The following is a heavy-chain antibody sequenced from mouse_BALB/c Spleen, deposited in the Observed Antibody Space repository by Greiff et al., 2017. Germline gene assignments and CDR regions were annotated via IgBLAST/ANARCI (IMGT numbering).Heavy chain of an antibody. CDR2: ISSGSSTI. V-gene: IGHV5-17*02. Sequence: EVKLVESGGGLVQPGGSRKLSCAASGFTFSSFGMHWVRQAPEKGLEWVAYISSGSSTIYYADTVKGRFTISRDNPKNTLFLQMTSLRSEDTAMYYCARSYDYGGWFAYWGQGTLVTVSA. CDR1: GFTFSSFG. J-gene: IGHJ3*01. D-gene: IGHD2-4*01. CDR3: ARSYDYGGWFAY.